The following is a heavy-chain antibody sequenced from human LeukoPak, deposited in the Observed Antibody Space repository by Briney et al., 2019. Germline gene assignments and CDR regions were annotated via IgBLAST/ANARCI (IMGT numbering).Heavy chain of an antibody. Sequence: QTGGSLRLSCAASGFPFTSYSMNWVRQAPGKGLEWVAVIWYDGSNKYYADSVKGRFTISRDNSKNTLYLQMNSLRVEDTAVYYCARAKADSGWYAGGSDSWGQGARVTVSS. J-gene: IGHJ4*02. CDR1: GFPFTSYS. V-gene: IGHV3-33*08. CDR2: IWYDGSNK. D-gene: IGHD6-19*01. CDR3: ARAKADSGWYAGGSDS.